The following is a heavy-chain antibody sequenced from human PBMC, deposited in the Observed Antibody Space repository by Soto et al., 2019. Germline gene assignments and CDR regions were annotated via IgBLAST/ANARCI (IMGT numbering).Heavy chain of an antibody. J-gene: IGHJ4*02. Sequence: VGSLRLSCAASGFTFSSYSMNWVRQAPGKGLEWVSSISSSSSYIYYADSVKGRFTISRDNAKNSLYLQMNSLRAEDTAVYYCASWGSYYYDSSGYHDYWGQGTLVTVSS. V-gene: IGHV3-21*01. D-gene: IGHD3-22*01. CDR1: GFTFSSYS. CDR2: ISSSSSYI. CDR3: ASWGSYYYDSSGYHDY.